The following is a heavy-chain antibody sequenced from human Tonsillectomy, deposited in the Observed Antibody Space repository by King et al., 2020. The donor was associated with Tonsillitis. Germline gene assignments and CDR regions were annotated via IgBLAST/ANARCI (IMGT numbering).Heavy chain of an antibody. J-gene: IGHJ6*03. D-gene: IGHD3-3*01. CDR1: GFTVSSNY. CDR3: ATVEYYYYYMDV. CDR2: IYSGGTT. Sequence: VQLVESGGGLVQPGGSLRLSCAASGFTVSSNYMSWVRQAPGKGLEWVSIIYSGGTTYYADSVKGRFTISRDNSKNTLCPQMNSLRAEDTAVYYCATVEYYYYYMDVWGKGTTVTVSS. V-gene: IGHV3-66*01.